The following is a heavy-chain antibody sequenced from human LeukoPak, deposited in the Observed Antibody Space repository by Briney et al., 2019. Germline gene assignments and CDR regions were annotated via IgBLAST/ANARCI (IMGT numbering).Heavy chain of an antibody. CDR2: LSYDGNNK. Sequence: GGSLRLSCAASGFTFSSYAMHWVRQAPGKGLEWVAVLSYDGNNKYYADSVKGRFTTSRDNSKNTLYLQMNSLRTEDTAVYYCARDGGYSLNWFDPWGQGTLVTVSS. J-gene: IGHJ5*02. CDR3: ARDGGYSLNWFDP. V-gene: IGHV3-30-3*01. CDR1: GFTFSSYA. D-gene: IGHD5-18*01.